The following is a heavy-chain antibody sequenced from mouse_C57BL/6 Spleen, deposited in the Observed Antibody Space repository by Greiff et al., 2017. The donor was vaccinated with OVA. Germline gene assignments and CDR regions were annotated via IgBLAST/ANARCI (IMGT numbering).Heavy chain of an antibody. J-gene: IGHJ1*03. Sequence: EVKLMESGGGLVKPGGSLKLSCAASGFTFSDYGMHWVRQAPEKGLEWVAYISSGSSTIYYADTVKGRFTISRDNAKNTLFLQMTSLRSEDTAMYYCARSYGSRDWYFDVWGTGTTVTVSS. CDR1: GFTFSDYG. CDR3: ARSYGSRDWYFDV. CDR2: ISSGSSTI. D-gene: IGHD1-1*01. V-gene: IGHV5-17*01.